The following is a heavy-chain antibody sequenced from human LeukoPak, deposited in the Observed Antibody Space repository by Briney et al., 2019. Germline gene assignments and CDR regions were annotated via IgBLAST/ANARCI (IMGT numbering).Heavy chain of an antibody. Sequence: PGGSLRLSCAASGFTFNSYWMHWARQAPGKGLGWVSRINSDGSGTSDADFVKGRFTISRDNSKNTLYLQMNSLRAEDTAMYYCARDRLTNDAFDIWGQGTMVTVSS. CDR2: INSDGSGT. V-gene: IGHV3-74*01. J-gene: IGHJ3*02. CDR1: GFTFNSYW. D-gene: IGHD2-8*01. CDR3: ARDRLTNDAFDI.